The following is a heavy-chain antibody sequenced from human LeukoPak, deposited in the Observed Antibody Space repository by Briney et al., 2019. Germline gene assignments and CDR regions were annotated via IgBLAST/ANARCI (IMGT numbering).Heavy chain of an antibody. CDR3: ARDLRYSSGWSASGMDV. J-gene: IGHJ6*03. D-gene: IGHD6-19*01. V-gene: IGHV1-2*02. CDR2: INPNSGGT. CDR1: GYTFTDYY. Sequence: ASVKVSCKASGYTFTDYYMHWVRQAPGQGLEGMGWINPNSGGTNYAQKLQGRGSITTDTSTSTAYMDLRSLRSDDTAVYYCARDLRYSSGWSASGMDVWGKGTTVTISS.